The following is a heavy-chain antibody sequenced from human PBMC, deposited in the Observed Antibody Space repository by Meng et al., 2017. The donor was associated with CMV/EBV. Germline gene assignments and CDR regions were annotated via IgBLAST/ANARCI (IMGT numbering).Heavy chain of an antibody. CDR1: SAFSDHY. J-gene: IGHJ4*02. V-gene: IGHV3-72*01. CDR2: IRNKATSQTT. Sequence: SAFSDHYMDWVRQAAGQGLGWVGRIRNKATSQTTKYAESVRGRFTISRDDSTNSLYLHMSSLTTEDTAVYYCARPYGSGSYFSHNDYWGQGTLVTVSS. D-gene: IGHD3-10*01. CDR3: ARPYGSGSYFSHNDY.